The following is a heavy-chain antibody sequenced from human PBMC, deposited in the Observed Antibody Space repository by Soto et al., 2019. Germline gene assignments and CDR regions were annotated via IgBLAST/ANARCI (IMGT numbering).Heavy chain of an antibody. CDR1: GFSLSNFA. CDR2: ISANGGRA. Sequence: EVQLLESGGGLVPPGGSLRLSCAASGFSLSNFALSWVRQAPGKGLEWVSVISANGGRATYADSVKGRFTISRDNSKNELYLEMSSLSADDTATYYCAKDQVALAGMGFFDSWGQGTLVIVSS. J-gene: IGHJ4*02. D-gene: IGHD6-19*01. CDR3: AKDQVALAGMGFFDS. V-gene: IGHV3-23*01.